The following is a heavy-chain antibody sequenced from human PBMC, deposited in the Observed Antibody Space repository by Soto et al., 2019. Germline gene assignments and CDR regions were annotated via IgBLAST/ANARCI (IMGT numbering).Heavy chain of an antibody. D-gene: IGHD6-25*01. CDR3: AKALAAPSIYYYYGMDV. CDR1: GFTFSSYA. Sequence: GSLRLSCAAPGFTFSSYAMSWVRQAPGKGLEWVSAISGSGGSTYYADSVKGRFTISRDNSKNTLYLQMNSLRAEDTAVYYCAKALAAPSIYYYYGMDVWGQGTTVTVSS. CDR2: ISGSGGST. V-gene: IGHV3-23*01. J-gene: IGHJ6*02.